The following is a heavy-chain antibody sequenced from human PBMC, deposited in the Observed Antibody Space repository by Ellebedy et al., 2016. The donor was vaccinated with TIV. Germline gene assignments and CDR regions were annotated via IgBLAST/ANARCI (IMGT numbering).Heavy chain of an antibody. Sequence: GESLKISCAASGFNFRGYWMGWVRQAPGKGLGWVSSISSNSNYIYYADSVRGRFTISRDNAKKSLYLQMNSLRAEDTAVYYCARGAMAAAGDDYWGQGTLVTVSS. J-gene: IGHJ4*02. D-gene: IGHD6-13*01. CDR3: ARGAMAAAGDDY. V-gene: IGHV3-21*01. CDR2: ISSNSNYI. CDR1: GFNFRGYW.